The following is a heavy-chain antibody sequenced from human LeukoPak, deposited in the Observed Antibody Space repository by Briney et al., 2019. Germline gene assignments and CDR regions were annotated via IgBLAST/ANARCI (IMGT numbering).Heavy chain of an antibody. CDR1: GYTFTSYD. Sequence: ASVTVSCKASGYTFTSYDINWVRQAPGQGLEWMGWMNPNSGDTDYPQKLQGRVTMTSDTSITTAYMELRSLRSEHTGVYYCARSGFGSGISFDLWGQGALVTVSS. V-gene: IGHV1-8*01. D-gene: IGHD3-10*01. CDR2: MNPNSGDT. J-gene: IGHJ5*02. CDR3: ARSGFGSGISFDL.